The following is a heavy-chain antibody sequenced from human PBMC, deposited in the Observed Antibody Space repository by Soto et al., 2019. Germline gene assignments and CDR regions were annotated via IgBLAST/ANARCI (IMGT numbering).Heavy chain of an antibody. Sequence: SVKVSCKASGFTFTSSAVQWVRQARGQRLEWIGWIVVGSGNTNYAQKFQERVTITRDMSTSTAYMGLSSLRSEDTAVYYCAAWEDYYDSSGYSFGYWGQGTLVTVSS. V-gene: IGHV1-58*01. CDR1: GFTFTSSA. J-gene: IGHJ4*02. CDR3: AAWEDYYDSSGYSFGY. D-gene: IGHD3-22*01. CDR2: IVVGSGNT.